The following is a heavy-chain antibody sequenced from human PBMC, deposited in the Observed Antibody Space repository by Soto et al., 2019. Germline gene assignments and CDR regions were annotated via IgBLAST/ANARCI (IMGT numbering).Heavy chain of an antibody. CDR2: ISSSSSI. Sequence: EVQLVESGGGLVQPGGFLRLSCAASGFTFSSYSMNWVRQAPGKGLEWVSYISSSSSIYYADSVKGRFTISRDNAKNSLYLQMNSLRDEDTAVYYCVRDRGLAALRQGVYSYYGMDVWGQGTTVTVSS. J-gene: IGHJ6*02. V-gene: IGHV3-48*02. D-gene: IGHD6-6*01. CDR1: GFTFSSYS. CDR3: VRDRGLAALRQGVYSYYGMDV.